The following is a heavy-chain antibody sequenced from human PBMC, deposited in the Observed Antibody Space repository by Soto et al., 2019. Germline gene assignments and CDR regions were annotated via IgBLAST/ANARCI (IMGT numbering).Heavy chain of an antibody. CDR1: GGSFSGYY. V-gene: IGHV4-34*01. D-gene: IGHD3-16*01. Sequence: SETLSLTCAVYGGSFSGYYWSWTRQPPGKGLEWIGEINHSGSTNYNPSLKSRVTISVDTSKNQFSLKLSSVTAADTAVYYCARGRATQGYVDRDNAFDIWGQGKMVTVSS. CDR3: ARGRATQGYVDRDNAFDI. CDR2: INHSGST. J-gene: IGHJ3*02.